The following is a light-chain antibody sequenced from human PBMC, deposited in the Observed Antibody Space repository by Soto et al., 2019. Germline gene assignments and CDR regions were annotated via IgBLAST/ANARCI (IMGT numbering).Light chain of an antibody. J-gene: IGKJ1*01. CDR2: GAS. Sequence: EIVLTHSPVTLSLSPGERATLSCRASQSISSSFLAWYQQKPGQAPRLLIYGASSRATGIPDRFSGSGSGTDFTLTISSLEPEDFAVYYCQQRSNWPTFGQGTKVDIK. CDR1: QSISSSF. CDR3: QQRSNWPT. V-gene: IGKV3D-20*02.